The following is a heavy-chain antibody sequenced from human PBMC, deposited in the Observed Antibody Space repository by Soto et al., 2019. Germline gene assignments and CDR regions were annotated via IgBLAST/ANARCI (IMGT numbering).Heavy chain of an antibody. V-gene: IGHV4-61*08. Sequence: SETLSLTCTVSGGSISSGGYSWTWIRQHPGKGLEWIGYIYYSGSTNYNPSLKSRVTISVDTSKNQFSLKLSSVTAADTAVYYCARHDPTTVTFDYWGQGTLVTVSS. D-gene: IGHD4-17*01. J-gene: IGHJ4*02. CDR1: GGSISSGGYS. CDR2: IYYSGST. CDR3: ARHDPTTVTFDY.